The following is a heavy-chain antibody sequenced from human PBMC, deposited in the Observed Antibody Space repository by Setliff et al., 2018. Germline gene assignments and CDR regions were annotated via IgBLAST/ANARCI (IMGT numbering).Heavy chain of an antibody. D-gene: IGHD2-15*01. CDR3: AKARNAGYAGGWYLNY. CDR2: ITVSGNT. CDR1: GFTFSNYA. V-gene: IGHV3-23*01. Sequence: GGSLRLSCAASGFTFSNYAMTWVRQAPGKGLEWVSAITVSGNTHYADSVKGRFTISRDNSKNTLSLQMDNLRAEDTATYYCAKARNAGYAGGWYLNYWGQGTLVTVSS. J-gene: IGHJ4*02.